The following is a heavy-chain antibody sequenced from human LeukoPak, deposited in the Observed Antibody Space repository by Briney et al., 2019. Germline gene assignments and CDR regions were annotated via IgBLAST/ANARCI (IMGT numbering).Heavy chain of an antibody. CDR3: ARDYLFAFDI. CDR2: ISGSSSPI. CDR1: GFTFSSYS. J-gene: IGHJ3*02. V-gene: IGHV3-48*01. Sequence: GGSLRFSCAASGFTFSSYSMNWVRQAPGKGLEWVSYISGSSSPIYYADSVKGRFTISRDNAKNSLYLQMNSLRAEDTAVYYCARDYLFAFDIWGQGTMVTVSS.